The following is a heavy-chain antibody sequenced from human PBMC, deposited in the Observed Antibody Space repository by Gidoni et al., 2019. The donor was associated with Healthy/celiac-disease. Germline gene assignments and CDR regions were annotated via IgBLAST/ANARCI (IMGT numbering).Heavy chain of an antibody. J-gene: IGHJ3*02. CDR3: AHTIGLLWFGELYQAPRGVDAFDI. CDR2: IYWDDDK. CDR1: GFSLSTSGVG. D-gene: IGHD3-10*01. Sequence: QITLKESGPTLVKPTQTLTLTCTFPGFSLSTSGVGVGWIRQPPGKALEWLALIYWDDDKRYSPSLKSRLTITKDTSKNQVVLTMTNMDPVDTATYYCAHTIGLLWFGELYQAPRGVDAFDIWGQGTMVTVSS. V-gene: IGHV2-5*02.